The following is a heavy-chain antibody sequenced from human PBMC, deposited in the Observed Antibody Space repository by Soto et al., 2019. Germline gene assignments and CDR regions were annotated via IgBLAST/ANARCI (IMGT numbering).Heavy chain of an antibody. J-gene: IGHJ4*02. CDR3: ARDIRYYDSSGYYFISDY. CDR2: IYTSGST. Sequence: SETLSLTCTVSGGSISSYYWSCIRQPAGKGLEWIGRIYTSGSTNYNPSLKSRVTMSVDTSKNQFSLKLSSVTAADSAVYYCARDIRYYDSSGYYFISDYWGQGTLVTVSS. CDR1: GGSISSYY. D-gene: IGHD3-22*01. V-gene: IGHV4-4*07.